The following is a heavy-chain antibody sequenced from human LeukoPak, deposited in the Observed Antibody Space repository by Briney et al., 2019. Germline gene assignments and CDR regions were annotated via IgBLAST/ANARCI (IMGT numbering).Heavy chain of an antibody. J-gene: IGHJ4*02. CDR1: GYTFTSYV. CDR3: ARDLDYGDYVNYFDY. CDR2: ISAYNGNT. Sequence: GASVKVSCKASGYTFTSYVISWVRQAPGQGLEWLGWISAYNGNTNYAQKLQGRVTMTTDTSTSTAYMELRGLRSDDTAVYYCARDLDYGDYVNYFDYWGQGTLVTVSS. D-gene: IGHD4-17*01. V-gene: IGHV1-18*01.